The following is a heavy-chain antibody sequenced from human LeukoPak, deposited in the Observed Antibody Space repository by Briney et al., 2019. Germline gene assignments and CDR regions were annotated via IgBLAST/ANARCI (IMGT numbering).Heavy chain of an antibody. Sequence: ASVRVSCKASGYTFTVYYMHWVRQAPGQGLEWMGWINPNSGGTNYAQKFQGRVTMTRDTSISTAYMELSRLRSDDTAVYYCARSLMVTPGVSIDPWGQGTLVTVSS. CDR3: ARSLMVTPGVSIDP. J-gene: IGHJ5*02. CDR2: INPNSGGT. V-gene: IGHV1-2*02. CDR1: GYTFTVYY. D-gene: IGHD2-21*02.